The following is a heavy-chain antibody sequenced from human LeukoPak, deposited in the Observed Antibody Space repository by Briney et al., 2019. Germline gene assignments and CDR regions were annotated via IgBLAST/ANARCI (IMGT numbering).Heavy chain of an antibody. J-gene: IGHJ4*02. Sequence: PGGSLRLSCPASGFTFSNAWMSWVRQAPGKGLEWVGRIKSKTDGGTTDYAAPVKGRFTISRDDSKNTLYLQMNSLKTEDTAVYYCTTGVFDYDSSGYYLRYFDYWGQGTLVTVSS. CDR2: IKSKTDGGTT. CDR1: GFTFSNAW. V-gene: IGHV3-15*01. D-gene: IGHD3-22*01. CDR3: TTGVFDYDSSGYYLRYFDY.